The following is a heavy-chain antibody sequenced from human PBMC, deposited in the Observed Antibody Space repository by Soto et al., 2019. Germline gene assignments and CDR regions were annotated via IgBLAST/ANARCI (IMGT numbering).Heavy chain of an antibody. J-gene: IGHJ4*02. Sequence: GASVKVSCKVSGYTLTELSMHWVRQAPGKGLEWMGGFDPEDGETIYAQKFQGRVTMTEDTSTDTAYMELSSLRSEDTAAYYCAAYYYDSSGYSLFDYWGQGTLVTVS. CDR3: AAYYYDSSGYSLFDY. V-gene: IGHV1-24*01. CDR2: FDPEDGET. D-gene: IGHD3-22*01. CDR1: GYTLTELS.